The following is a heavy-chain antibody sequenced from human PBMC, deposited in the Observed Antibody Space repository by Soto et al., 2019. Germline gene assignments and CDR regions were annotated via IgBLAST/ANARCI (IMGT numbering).Heavy chain of an antibody. CDR3: ARVRVGATNNWFDP. CDR1: GGSISSGDYY. J-gene: IGHJ5*02. V-gene: IGHV4-30-4*01. CDR2: IYYSGST. D-gene: IGHD1-26*01. Sequence: PSETLSLTCTVSGGSISSGDYYWSWIRQPPGKGLEWIGYIYYSGSTYYNPSLKSRVTISVDTSKNQFSLKLSSVTAADTAVYYCARVRVGATNNWFDPWGQGTLVTVS.